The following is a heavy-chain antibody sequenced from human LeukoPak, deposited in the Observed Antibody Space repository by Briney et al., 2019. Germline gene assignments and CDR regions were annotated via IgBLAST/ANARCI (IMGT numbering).Heavy chain of an antibody. V-gene: IGHV4-4*09. CDR3: ATGDYCGSGSYYLFDY. CDR1: GGSISSYY. Sequence: SETLSLTCTVSGGSISSYYWSWIRQPPGKGLEWIGYIYTSGSTNYNPSLKSRVTISVDTSKNQFSLKLSSVTAADTAVYYCATGDYCGSGSYYLFDYWGQGTLVTVSS. CDR2: IYTSGST. J-gene: IGHJ4*02. D-gene: IGHD3-10*01.